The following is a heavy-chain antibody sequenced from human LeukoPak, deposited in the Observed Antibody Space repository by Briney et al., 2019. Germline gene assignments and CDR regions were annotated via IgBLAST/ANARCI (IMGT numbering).Heavy chain of an antibody. CDR1: GGSISSYC. D-gene: IGHD6-19*01. CDR2: IYYSGST. Sequence: SETLSLTCTVSGGSISSYCWSWIRQPPGKGLEWIGYIYYSGSTNYNPSLKSRVTISVDTSKNQFSLKLSSVTAADTAVYYCARVRIAVAGTFDYWGQGTLVTVSS. CDR3: ARVRIAVAGTFDY. J-gene: IGHJ4*02. V-gene: IGHV4-59*01.